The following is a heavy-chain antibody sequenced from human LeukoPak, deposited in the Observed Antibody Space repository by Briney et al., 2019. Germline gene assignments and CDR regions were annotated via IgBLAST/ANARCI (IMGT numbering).Heavy chain of an antibody. CDR2: ISSSSSYI. CDR3: ARDHVGMVRGVQTQKKTYYYYMDV. D-gene: IGHD3-10*01. CDR1: GFTFSSYG. J-gene: IGHJ6*03. V-gene: IGHV3-21*01. Sequence: PGGSLRLSCAASGFTFSSYGMNWVRQAPGKGLEWVSSISSSSSYIYYADSVKGRFTISRDNAKNSLYLQMNSLRAEDTAAYYCARDHVGMVRGVQTQKKTYYYYMDVWGKGTTVTVSS.